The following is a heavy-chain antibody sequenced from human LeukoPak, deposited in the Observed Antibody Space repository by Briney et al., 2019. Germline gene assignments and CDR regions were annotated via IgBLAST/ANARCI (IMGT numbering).Heavy chain of an antibody. CDR1: GGSFSGYY. J-gene: IGHJ4*02. CDR2: INHIEST. Sequence: SETLSLTCAVYGGSFSGYYWSWIRQPPGKGREGIGEINHIESTNYNPSLKSRVTISVATSKNQFSLKLSSVTAADTAVYYCARGLSSSSLYYFDYWGQGTLVTVSS. D-gene: IGHD6-6*01. CDR3: ARGLSSSSLYYFDY. V-gene: IGHV4-34*01.